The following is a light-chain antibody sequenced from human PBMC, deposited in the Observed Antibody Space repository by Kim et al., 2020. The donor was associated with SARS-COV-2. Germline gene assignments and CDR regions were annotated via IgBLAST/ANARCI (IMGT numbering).Light chain of an antibody. J-gene: IGLJ3*02. CDR1: SSNIGAGYD. Sequence: QSVLTQPPSVSGAPGQGVTISCTGSSSNIGAGYDVHWYQQLPGTAPKLLIYGNINRPSGVPDRFSGSKSGTSASLAITGLQAEDEADYYCQSYDSSLSGSWVFGGGTKLTVL. CDR2: GNI. V-gene: IGLV1-40*01. CDR3: QSYDSSLSGSWV.